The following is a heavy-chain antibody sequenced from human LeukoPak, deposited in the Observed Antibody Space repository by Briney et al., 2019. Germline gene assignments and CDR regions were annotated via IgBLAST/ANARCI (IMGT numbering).Heavy chain of an antibody. V-gene: IGHV3-30*18. CDR2: ISHEGSNK. D-gene: IGHD3-22*01. J-gene: IGHJ4*02. Sequence: GGSLRLSCAASGFIFSDYGMHWVRQAPGKGLEWVAVISHEGSNKFYADAVKGRFTISRDNSKNTLYLQMNSLTSEDTAVYYCANEVYYDSSGYKNFEFWGQGTLVTVS. CDR1: GFIFSDYG. CDR3: ANEVYYDSSGYKNFEF.